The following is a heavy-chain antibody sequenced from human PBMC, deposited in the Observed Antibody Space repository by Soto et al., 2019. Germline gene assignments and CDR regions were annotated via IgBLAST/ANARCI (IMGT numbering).Heavy chain of an antibody. CDR2: IYSGGST. V-gene: IGHV3-66*01. CDR3: ARDPRADDSSGYYYDP. J-gene: IGHJ5*02. Sequence: GGSLRLSCAASGFTVSSNYMSWVRQAPGKGLEWVSVIYSGGSTYYADSVKGRFTISRDNSKNTLYLQMNSLRAEDTAVYYCARDPRADDSSGYYYDPWGQGTLVTVSS. CDR1: GFTVSSNY. D-gene: IGHD3-22*01.